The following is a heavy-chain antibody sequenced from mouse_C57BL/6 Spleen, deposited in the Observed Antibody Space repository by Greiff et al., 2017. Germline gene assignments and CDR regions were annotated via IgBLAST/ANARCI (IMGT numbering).Heavy chain of an antibody. CDR2: IDPSDSYT. D-gene: IGHD2-3*01. CDR3: ASLSYDGYYGDY. V-gene: IGHV1-69*01. J-gene: IGHJ2*01. Sequence: QVQLQQPGAELVMPGASVKLSCKASGYTFTSYWMHWVKQRPGQGLEWIGEIDPSDSYTNYNQKFKGKSTLTVDKSSSTAYMQLSSLTSEDSAVDYCASLSYDGYYGDYWGQGTTLTVSS. CDR1: GYTFTSYW.